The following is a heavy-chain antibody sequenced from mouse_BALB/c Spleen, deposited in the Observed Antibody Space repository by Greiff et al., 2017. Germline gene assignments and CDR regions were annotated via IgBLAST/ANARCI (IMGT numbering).Heavy chain of an antibody. CDR1: GFTFSSYG. J-gene: IGHJ3*01. Sequence: EVKVVESGGDLVKPGGSLKLSCAASGFTFSSYGMSWVRQTPDKRLEWVATISSGGSYTYYPDSVKGRFTISRDNAKNTLYLQMSSLKSEDTAMYYCARLGGDLAWCAYWGQGTLVTVSA. V-gene: IGHV5-6*01. CDR2: ISSGGSYT. CDR3: ARLGGDLAWCAY.